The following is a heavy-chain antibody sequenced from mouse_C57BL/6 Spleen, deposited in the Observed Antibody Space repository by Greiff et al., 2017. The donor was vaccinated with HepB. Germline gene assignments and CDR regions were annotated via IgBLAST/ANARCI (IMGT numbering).Heavy chain of an antibody. CDR1: GYTFTDYY. CDR2: IYPGSGNT. D-gene: IGHD1-1*01. CDR3: ARLDYYGRRYFDV. Sequence: QVQLKESGAELVRPGASVKLSCKASGYTFTDYYINWVKQRPGQGLEWIARIYPGSGNTYYNEKFKGKATLTAEKSSSTAYMQLSSLTSEDSAVYFCARLDYYGRRYFDVWGTGTTVTVSS. J-gene: IGHJ1*03. V-gene: IGHV1-76*01.